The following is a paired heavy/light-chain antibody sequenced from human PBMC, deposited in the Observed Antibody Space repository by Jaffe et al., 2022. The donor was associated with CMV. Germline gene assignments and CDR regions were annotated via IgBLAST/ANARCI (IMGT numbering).Light chain of an antibody. J-gene: IGLJ3*02. Sequence: QSVLTQPPSASGTPGQRVTISCSGSSSNIGSNTVNWYQQLPGTAPKLLIYSNNQRPSGVPDRFSGSKSGTSASLAISGLQSEDEADYYCAAWDDSLNGLKVFGGGTKLTVL. CDR2: SNN. CDR3: AAWDDSLNGLKV. V-gene: IGLV1-44*01. CDR1: SSNIGSNT.
Heavy chain of an antibody. CDR2: IYYSGST. CDR1: GGSVSSGSYY. CDR3: ARGPTMVRGVIIPSYYYYGMDV. D-gene: IGHD3-10*01. Sequence: QVQLQESGPGLVKPSETLSLTCTVSGGSVSSGSYYWSWIRQPPGKGLEWIGYIYYSGSTNYNPSLKSRVTISVDTSKNQFSLKLSSVTAADTAVYYCARGPTMVRGVIIPSYYYYGMDVWGQGTTVTVSS. V-gene: IGHV4-61*01. J-gene: IGHJ6*02.